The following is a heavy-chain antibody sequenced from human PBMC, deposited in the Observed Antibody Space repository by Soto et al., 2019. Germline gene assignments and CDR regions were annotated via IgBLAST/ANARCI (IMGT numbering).Heavy chain of an antibody. Sequence: GGSLRLSCAASAFPFSTYAMSWVRQAPEKGLEWVSHITNTGDSTSYVDSVKGRFTVSRDNSKNTLYLQMDSLRVEDAAVYYCVKGRWLEYWGQGTLVTVSS. CDR2: ITNTGDST. CDR3: VKGRWLEY. CDR1: AFPFSTYA. V-gene: IGHV3-23*01. J-gene: IGHJ4*02.